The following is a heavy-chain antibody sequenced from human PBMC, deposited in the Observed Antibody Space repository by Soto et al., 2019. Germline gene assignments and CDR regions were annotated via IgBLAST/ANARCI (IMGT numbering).Heavy chain of an antibody. V-gene: IGHV3-33*01. CDR1: GFTFSSYG. J-gene: IGHJ5*02. D-gene: IGHD3-22*01. CDR3: ARDKGSGYYPLGWFDP. Sequence: QVQLVESGGGVVQPGRSLRLSCAASGFTFSSYGMHWVRQAPGKGLEWVAVIWYDGSNKYYADSVKGRFTISRDNSKNTLYLQMNSLRAEDTAVYYCARDKGSGYYPLGWFDPWGQGTLVTVSS. CDR2: IWYDGSNK.